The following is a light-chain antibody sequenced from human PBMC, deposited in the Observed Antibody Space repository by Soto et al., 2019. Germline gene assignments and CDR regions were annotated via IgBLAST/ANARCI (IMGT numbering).Light chain of an antibody. CDR1: QSVSSN. CDR2: GAS. J-gene: IGKJ1*01. CDR3: QQYNNWPPWT. Sequence: EIFMTQSPATLSVSQWEIATLSCRASQSVSSNLAWYQQKPGQAPRLLIYGASTRATGIPARFSGSGSGTEFTLTISSLQSEDFAVYYCQQYNNWPPWTFGQGTKWIS. V-gene: IGKV3-15*01.